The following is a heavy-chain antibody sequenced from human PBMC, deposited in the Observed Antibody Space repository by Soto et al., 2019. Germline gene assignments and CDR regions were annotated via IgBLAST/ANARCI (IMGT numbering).Heavy chain of an antibody. J-gene: IGHJ6*02. CDR3: AKEGGYYGSGSYYRGGGRYYYGMDV. CDR1: GFTFSSYG. D-gene: IGHD3-10*01. CDR2: ISYDGSNK. Sequence: ESGGGVVQPGRSLRLSCAASGFTFSSYGMHWVRQAPGKGLEWVAVISYDGSNKYYADSVKGRFTISRDNSKNTLYLQMNSLRAEDTAVYYCAKEGGYYGSGSYYRGGGRYYYGMDVWGQGTTVTVSS. V-gene: IGHV3-30*18.